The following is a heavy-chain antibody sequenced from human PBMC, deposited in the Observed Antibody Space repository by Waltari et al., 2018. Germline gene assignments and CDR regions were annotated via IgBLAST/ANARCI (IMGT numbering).Heavy chain of an antibody. J-gene: IGHJ4*02. CDR2: IRSKPNNYAT. D-gene: IGHD6-13*01. CDR1: GFTFGGST. Sequence: EVQVVESGGGLVQPGGSLKLSCATLGFTFGGSTIHWVRQTSGKGLEWIGRIRSKPNNYATRYTASVEGRFTISRDDSENTAYLQMSSLMTEDTAVYYCTGGAVTGTDFWGQGTLVTVSS. CDR3: TGGAVTGTDF. V-gene: IGHV3-73*01.